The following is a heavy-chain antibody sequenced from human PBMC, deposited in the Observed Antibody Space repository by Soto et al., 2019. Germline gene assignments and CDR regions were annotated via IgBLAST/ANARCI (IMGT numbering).Heavy chain of an antibody. Sequence: QVQLQESGPGLVKPSQTLSLTCTVSSGSISSGGYYWSWIRQHPGKGLEWIGYIYYSGSTYYNPSLKSRVTISVDTSKNQFSLKLSSVTAADTAVYYCARAGAATYYYYYYYMDVWGKGTTVTVSS. V-gene: IGHV4-31*03. CDR3: ARAGAATYYYYYYYMDV. J-gene: IGHJ6*03. D-gene: IGHD2-15*01. CDR2: IYYSGST. CDR1: SGSISSGGYY.